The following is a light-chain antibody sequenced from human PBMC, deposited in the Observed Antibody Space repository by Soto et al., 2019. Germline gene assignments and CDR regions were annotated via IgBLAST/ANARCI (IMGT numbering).Light chain of an antibody. CDR2: WAS. CDR1: QSGFYSPKNEDY. CDR3: QQYYSVPWT. Sequence: DIVMTQSPDSLAGSLGERATINCKSSQSGFYSPKNEDYLAWFQQKPGQPPKLLIYWASTRASGVPDRFSGNGSGTDFALTISSLQSEDVAVYYCQQYYSVPWTFGHGTKVDIK. J-gene: IGKJ1*01. V-gene: IGKV4-1*01.